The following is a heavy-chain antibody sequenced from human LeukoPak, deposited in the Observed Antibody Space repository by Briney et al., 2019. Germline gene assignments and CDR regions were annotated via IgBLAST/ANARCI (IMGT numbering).Heavy chain of an antibody. D-gene: IGHD6-6*01. CDR1: GGSFSGYY. CDR2: INHSGST. V-gene: IGHV4-34*01. Sequence: MPSETLSLTCAVYGGSFSGYYWSWICQPPGKGLEWIGEINHSGSTNYNPSLKSRVTISVDTSKNQFSLKLSSVTAADTAVYYCARGIAARHYYYYYMDVWGKGTTVTVSS. J-gene: IGHJ6*03. CDR3: ARGIAARHYYYYYMDV.